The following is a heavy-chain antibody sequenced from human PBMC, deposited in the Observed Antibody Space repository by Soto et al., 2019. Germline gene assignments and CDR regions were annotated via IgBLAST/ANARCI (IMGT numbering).Heavy chain of an antibody. CDR3: ARYWSTGYSYGYGIVFWFDP. Sequence: QVQLVQSGAEVKKPGSSVKVSCKASGGTFSSYAISWVRQAPGQGLEWMGGIIPIFGTANSAQKFQGRVTITADAFTSAAYMEPSSMRFEDPAVYYCARYWSTGYSYGYGIVFWFDPWGQGTLVTVSS. D-gene: IGHD5-18*01. J-gene: IGHJ5*02. CDR2: IIPIFGTA. CDR1: GGTFSSYA. V-gene: IGHV1-69*01.